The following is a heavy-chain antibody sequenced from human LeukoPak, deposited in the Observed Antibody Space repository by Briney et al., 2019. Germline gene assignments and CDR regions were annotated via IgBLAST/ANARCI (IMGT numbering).Heavy chain of an antibody. V-gene: IGHV3-23*01. CDR3: ARDFPPCGGDCYSLNWFDP. D-gene: IGHD2-21*02. Sequence: GGSLRLSCAASGFTFSSSAMSWVRQAPGKGLEWVSSISGSGSGGSTYYADSVKGRFTISRDNAKNSLYLQMNSLRAEDTAVYYCARDFPPCGGDCYSLNWFDPWGQGTLVTVSS. CDR2: ISGSGSGGST. J-gene: IGHJ5*02. CDR1: GFTFSSSA.